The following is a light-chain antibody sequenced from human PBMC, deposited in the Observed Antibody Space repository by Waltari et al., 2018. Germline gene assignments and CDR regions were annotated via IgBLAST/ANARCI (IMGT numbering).Light chain of an antibody. Sequence: SYDLTQPPSVSVSPGQTARITCSGHALPRKYAYWFQQKSGQAPRLVIYEDTKRPSGIPERVSGSSTGTVATLTISGAQVDDEADYYCYSSDSTGLRVFGGGTTV. V-gene: IGLV3-10*01. J-gene: IGLJ1*01. CDR3: YSSDSTGLRV. CDR2: EDT. CDR1: ALPRKY.